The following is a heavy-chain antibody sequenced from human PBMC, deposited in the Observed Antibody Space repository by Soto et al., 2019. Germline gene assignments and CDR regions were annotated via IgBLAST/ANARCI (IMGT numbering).Heavy chain of an antibody. CDR2: IYSGGTT. D-gene: IGHD3-22*01. J-gene: IGHJ5*02. V-gene: IGHV3-66*01. Sequence: EVQLVESGGGLVQPGGSLRLSCAASGFTVSSNYMSCVRQAPGKGLERVSVIYSGGTTYYADSVKGRFTISRDNSKNTLYLQMNILRAEDTAVYYCARNGDSSDYRGWFDPWGQGTLVTVSS. CDR3: ARNGDSSDYRGWFDP. CDR1: GFTVSSNY.